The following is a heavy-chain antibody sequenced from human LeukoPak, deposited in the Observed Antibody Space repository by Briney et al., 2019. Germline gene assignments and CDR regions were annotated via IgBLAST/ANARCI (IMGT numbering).Heavy chain of an antibody. CDR3: ARTGVLVVPDAPHYYHGLDV. CDR1: GYSFTTFG. V-gene: IGHV1-18*01. D-gene: IGHD2-2*01. J-gene: IGHJ6*02. Sequence: ASVKVSCKASGYSFTTFGISWVRHAPGQGLEWVGWVSPYTGNTNFAPKLQARVSMTTDTSTSTAYMEMRSLTSDDTATYYCARTGVLVVPDAPHYYHGLDVWGQGTTVTVS. CDR2: VSPYTGNT.